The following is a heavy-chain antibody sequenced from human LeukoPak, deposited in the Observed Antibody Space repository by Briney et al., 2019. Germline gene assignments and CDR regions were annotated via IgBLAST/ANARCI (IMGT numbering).Heavy chain of an antibody. CDR3: AREETAGTNGAAFDI. CDR1: GFTFDDYA. Sequence: PGGSLRLSCAASGFTFDDYAMHWVRQAPGKGLEWVSGISWNSGSIGYADSVKGRFTISRDNAKNSLYLQMNSLRAEDTALYYCAREETAGTNGAAFDIWGQGTMVTVSS. CDR2: ISWNSGSI. V-gene: IGHV3-9*01. D-gene: IGHD6-13*01. J-gene: IGHJ3*02.